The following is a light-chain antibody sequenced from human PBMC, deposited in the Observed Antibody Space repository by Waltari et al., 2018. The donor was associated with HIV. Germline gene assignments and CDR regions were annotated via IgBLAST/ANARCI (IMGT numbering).Light chain of an antibody. CDR3: ASWDDSLNGYV. V-gene: IGLV1-44*01. CDR2: SYN. J-gene: IGLJ1*01. CDR1: SSNSGTNP. Sequence: QSVLTQPPSASGPPGQMVTIPCSGTSSNSGTNPEHRYQQLPGTTPKLLIYSYNQRPSGVPDRFSGSKSGTSASLAISGLQSEDEADYYCASWDDSLNGYVFGTGTKVTVL.